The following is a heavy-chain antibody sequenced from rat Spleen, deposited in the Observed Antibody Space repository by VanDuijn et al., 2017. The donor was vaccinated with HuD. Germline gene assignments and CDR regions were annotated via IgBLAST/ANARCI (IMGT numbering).Heavy chain of an antibody. D-gene: IGHD1-9*01. Sequence: QVQLKESGPGLVQPSQTLSLTCTVSGFSLTSNGVSWVRQPPGKGLEWIAAISTGGNTYYNSGLKSRLGISRDTSKSQVFLKMNSLQTDDTAIYFCARKDYGYNSFFDYWGQGVMVTVSS. CDR3: ARKDYGYNSFFDY. V-gene: IGHV2S8*01. J-gene: IGHJ2*01. CDR1: GFSLTSNG. CDR2: ISTGGNT.